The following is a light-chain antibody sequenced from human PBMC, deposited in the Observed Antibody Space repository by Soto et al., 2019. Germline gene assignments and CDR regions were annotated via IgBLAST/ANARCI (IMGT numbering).Light chain of an antibody. CDR1: QSIISY. Sequence: DIQMTQSPSSLSASVGDRFTITCRASQSIISYLNWYQQKPGKAPKLLIYAASSLQSGVPSRFSGSGSGTDFTLTISSLQPEDFATYYCQQSYSTPHTFGGGTKVDIK. CDR3: QQSYSTPHT. CDR2: AAS. V-gene: IGKV1-39*01. J-gene: IGKJ4*01.